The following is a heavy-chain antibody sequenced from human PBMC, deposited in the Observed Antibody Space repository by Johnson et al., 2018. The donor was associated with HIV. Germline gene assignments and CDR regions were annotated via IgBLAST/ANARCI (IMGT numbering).Heavy chain of an antibody. Sequence: QVQLVESGGGVVQPGRSLRLSCAASGFTFSSYAMHWVRQAPGKGLEWVAVISYDGSNKYYADSVKGRFAISRDNSKNTLYLQMNSLRAEDTAVYYCARAGLAARVVGAFDIWGQGTMVTVSS. CDR1: GFTFSSYA. V-gene: IGHV3-30*09. CDR2: ISYDGSNK. D-gene: IGHD6-13*01. J-gene: IGHJ3*02. CDR3: ARAGLAARVVGAFDI.